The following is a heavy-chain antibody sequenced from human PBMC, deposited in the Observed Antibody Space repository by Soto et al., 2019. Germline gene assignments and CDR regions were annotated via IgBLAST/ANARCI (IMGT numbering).Heavy chain of an antibody. Sequence: QVQLQQWGAGLLKPSETLSLTCAVYGGSFSGYYWSWIRQPPVKGLEWIGEINHSGGTNYNPSLKSRVTISVDTSKNQFSPKLSSVTAADTAVFYCARLRWEQPWVFDYWGQGTLVTVSS. J-gene: IGHJ4*02. V-gene: IGHV4-34*02. D-gene: IGHD1-26*01. CDR1: GGSFSGYY. CDR3: ARLRWEQPWVFDY. CDR2: INHSGGT.